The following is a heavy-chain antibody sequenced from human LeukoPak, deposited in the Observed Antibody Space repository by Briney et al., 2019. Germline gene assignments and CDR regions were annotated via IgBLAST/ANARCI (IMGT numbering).Heavy chain of an antibody. CDR3: ARLLGYTSSWYGAP. D-gene: IGHD6-13*01. J-gene: IGHJ5*02. V-gene: IGHV4-38-2*02. CDR1: SYSISSGYY. Sequence: SETLSLTCTVSSYSISSGYYWGWIRQPPGKGLEWIGSIYHSGSTYYNPSLKSRVTISVDTSKNQFSLKLSSVTAADTAVYYCARLLGYTSSWYGAPWGQGTLVTVSS. CDR2: IYHSGST.